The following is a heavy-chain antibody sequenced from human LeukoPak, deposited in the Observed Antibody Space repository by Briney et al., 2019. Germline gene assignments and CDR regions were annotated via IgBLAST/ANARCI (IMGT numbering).Heavy chain of an antibody. Sequence: PGASLRLSCAASGFTFNYAWMSWVRQVPGKRLEWVGQTVSEIDGGTTDYATPVKGRFTISRDDSKSTLYRQMNSLKIEDTAVYYCTTDEDWNYARKDVWGQGATVIVSS. CDR1: GFTFNYAW. CDR2: TVSEIDGGTT. D-gene: IGHD1-7*01. J-gene: IGHJ6*02. CDR3: TTDEDWNYARKDV. V-gene: IGHV3-15*04.